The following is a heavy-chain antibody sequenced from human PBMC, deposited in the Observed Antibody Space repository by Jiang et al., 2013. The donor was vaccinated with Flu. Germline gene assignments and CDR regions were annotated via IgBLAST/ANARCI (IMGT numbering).Heavy chain of an antibody. J-gene: IGHJ3*02. Sequence: VQLVESGGGVVQPGRSLRLSCAASGFNFNFYPLHWVRQAPGKGLEWVSLISSDGINKYYIDSVKGRFTISRDNSKNTLYLQMNSLRAEDTAVYYCARTISYEYGDFDAFDIWAKGQWSPSLQ. CDR1: GFNFNFYP. CDR3: ARTISYEYGDFDAFDI. D-gene: IGHD4-17*01. CDR2: ISSDGINK. V-gene: IGHV3-30-3*01.